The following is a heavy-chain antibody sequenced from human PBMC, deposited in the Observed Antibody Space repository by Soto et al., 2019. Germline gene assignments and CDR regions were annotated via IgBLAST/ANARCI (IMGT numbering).Heavy chain of an antibody. J-gene: IGHJ6*02. CDR3: ATEGVSSSWYNYYGMDV. V-gene: IGHV4-59*01. Sequence: QVQLQESGPGLVKPSETLSLTCTVSGGSISSYYWSWIRQPPGKGLEWIGYIYYSGSTNYNPSLKGRVTISVETSKNQSSLKQSSMTTADTAAYYCATEGVSSSWYNYYGMDVWGQGTTVTVSS. CDR2: IYYSGST. CDR1: GGSISSYY. D-gene: IGHD6-13*01.